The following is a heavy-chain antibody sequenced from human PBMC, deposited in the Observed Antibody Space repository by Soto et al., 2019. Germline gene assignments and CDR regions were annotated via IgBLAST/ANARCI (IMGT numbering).Heavy chain of an antibody. CDR2: IYYSGST. D-gene: IGHD4-17*01. CDR3: ARGRGATVTPSGIWYAFDI. Sequence: PSETLSLTCTVSVGSISSYYWSWIRQPPGKGLEWIGYIYYSGSTNYNPSLKSRVTISVDTSKNQFSLKLSSVTAADTAVYYCARGRGATVTPSGIWYAFDIWGQGTMVTVSS. CDR1: VGSISSYY. V-gene: IGHV4-59*01. J-gene: IGHJ3*02.